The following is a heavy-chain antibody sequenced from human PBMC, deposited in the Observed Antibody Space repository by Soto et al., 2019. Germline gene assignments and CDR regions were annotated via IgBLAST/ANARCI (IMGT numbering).Heavy chain of an antibody. CDR2: IYPGNSDT. V-gene: IGHV5-51*01. D-gene: IGHD3-16*01. J-gene: IGHJ6*02. CDR1: GFSFTIYW. Sequence: PGESLKISCPSSGFSFTIYWIAWVRQLPGKGLEWVCIIYPGNSDTLYGPSFQGQVTISADRSMNTAYLQWSGLRASDTATYYCASGLGYGYKSPWAAMEMGGRGPTVPVSS. CDR3: ASGLGYGYKSPWAAMEM.